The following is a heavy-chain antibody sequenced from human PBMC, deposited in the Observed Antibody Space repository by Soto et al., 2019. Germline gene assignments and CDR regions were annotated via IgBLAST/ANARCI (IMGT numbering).Heavy chain of an antibody. J-gene: IGHJ5*02. Sequence: EVQLLESGGTLVQPGGSLRLSCAASGFTFSSSAMTWVRQAPGKGLEWVSSISASGGSTFYVDSVKGRFTISRDQSKNTLYLQMSSLRAEDTAVYYCAKMNKYVLRSDSSHSWFAPWGQGTLVTVSS. D-gene: IGHD3-3*01. CDR2: ISASGGST. CDR3: AKMNKYVLRSDSSHSWFAP. CDR1: GFTFSSSA. V-gene: IGHV3-23*01.